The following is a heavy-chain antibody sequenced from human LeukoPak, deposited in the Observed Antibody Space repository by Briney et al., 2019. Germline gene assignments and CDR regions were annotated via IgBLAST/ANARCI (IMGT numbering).Heavy chain of an antibody. CDR2: MNQDGSAK. Sequence: GGSLRLSCAASGFTFSTYWMSWVRQAPGKGLEWVANMNQDGSAKYYVDSVKGRFTISRDNAKSSLYLQMNSLRAEDTAFYYCARSRGDYERGYFDYWGQGTLVTVSS. D-gene: IGHD4-17*01. CDR1: GFTFSTYW. CDR3: ARSRGDYERGYFDY. V-gene: IGHV3-7*01. J-gene: IGHJ4*02.